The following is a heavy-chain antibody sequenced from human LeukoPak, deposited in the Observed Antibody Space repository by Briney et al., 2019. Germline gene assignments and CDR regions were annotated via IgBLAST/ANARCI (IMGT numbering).Heavy chain of an antibody. CDR2: VSYDGSIE. D-gene: IGHD3-16*01. V-gene: IGHV3-30-3*01. Sequence: PGRSLRLSCAAPGFTFSTYAMYWVRQAPGKGLEWVAIVSYDGSIEYYADSVKGRFTISRDNSKNTLYLQMNSLSAEDPAVYYCARDLLGGGLDYWGQGTLVTVSS. CDR3: ARDLLGGGLDY. J-gene: IGHJ4*02. CDR1: GFTFSTYA.